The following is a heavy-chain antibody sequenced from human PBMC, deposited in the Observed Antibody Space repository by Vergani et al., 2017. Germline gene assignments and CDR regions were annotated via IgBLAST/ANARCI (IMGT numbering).Heavy chain of an antibody. CDR3: ARVAPSNSEVTPTAFDV. CDR1: SHTFQTYG. Sequence: QVQLVQSGAELKKPGASVSDSCKGSSHTFQTYGISWVRQAPGKGLEWMAWIRPYTGHTIYAQKFQDRVTMTADPSTNTAYMELRSLRSDDTAVYFCARVAPSNSEVTPTAFDVWGQGTMVTVSS. J-gene: IGHJ3*01. D-gene: IGHD1-1*01. V-gene: IGHV1-18*01. CDR2: IRPYTGHT.